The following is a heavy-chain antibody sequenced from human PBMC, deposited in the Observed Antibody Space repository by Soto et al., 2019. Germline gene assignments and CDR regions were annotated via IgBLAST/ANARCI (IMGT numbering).Heavy chain of an antibody. Sequence: RASVKVSCKASGYTFTGYYMHWVRQAPGQGLEWMGWINPNSGGTNYAQKFQGWVTMTRDTSISTAYMELSRLRSDDTAVYYCASSIAAAGNYYYYYGMDVWGQGTTVTVSS. CDR1: GYTFTGYY. J-gene: IGHJ6*02. CDR3: ASSIAAAGNYYYYYGMDV. D-gene: IGHD6-13*01. V-gene: IGHV1-2*04. CDR2: INPNSGGT.